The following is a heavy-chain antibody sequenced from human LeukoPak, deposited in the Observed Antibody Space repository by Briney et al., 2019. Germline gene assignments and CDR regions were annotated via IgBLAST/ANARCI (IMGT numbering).Heavy chain of an antibody. CDR3: AKGGEEVVVPLTPFDY. Sequence: GGTLRLSCAASGFTFSSYGMSWVRQAPGKGLEWVSAISGSGGSTYYADSVKGRFTISRDNSKNTLYPQMNSLRAEDTAVYYCAKGGEEVVVPLTPFDYWGQGTLVTVSS. CDR1: GFTFSSYG. CDR2: ISGSGGST. J-gene: IGHJ4*02. D-gene: IGHD2-2*01. V-gene: IGHV3-23*01.